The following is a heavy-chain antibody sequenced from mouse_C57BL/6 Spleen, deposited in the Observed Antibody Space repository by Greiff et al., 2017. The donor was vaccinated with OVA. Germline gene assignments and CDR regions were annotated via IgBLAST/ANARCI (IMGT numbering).Heavy chain of an antibody. CDR1: GYTFTSYW. CDR3: AMVDYYGSSPLFAY. V-gene: IGHV1-74*01. J-gene: IGHJ3*01. CDR2: IHPSDSDT. Sequence: QVQLQQPGAELVKPGASVKVSCKASGYTFTSYWMHWVKQRPGQGLEWIGRIHPSDSDTNYNQKFKGKATLTVDKSSSTAYMQRSSLTSEDAAVYYCAMVDYYGSSPLFAYWGQGTLVTVSA. D-gene: IGHD1-1*01.